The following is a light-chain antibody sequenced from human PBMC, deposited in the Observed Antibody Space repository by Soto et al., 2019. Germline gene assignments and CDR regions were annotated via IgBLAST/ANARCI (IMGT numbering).Light chain of an antibody. Sequence: EIVLTQSPATLSLSPGERATISCRASQSVSSYLAWYQQKPGQAPRLLIYDASNRSTGIPARFSGSGSGTDFTLPISSQEPEDFAVYYCQQRSNWLAITFGQGTRLEIK. J-gene: IGKJ5*01. CDR3: QQRSNWLAIT. V-gene: IGKV3-11*01. CDR2: DAS. CDR1: QSVSSY.